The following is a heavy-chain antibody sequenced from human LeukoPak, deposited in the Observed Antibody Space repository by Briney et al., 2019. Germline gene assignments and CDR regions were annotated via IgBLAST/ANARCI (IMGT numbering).Heavy chain of an antibody. CDR3: AREGSGWYVDAFDT. Sequence: PGGSLRLSCVASGVSFNNFAMSWVRQAPGKGLEWVANIKQDGSEKYYVDSVKGRFTISRDNAKNSLYLQMNSLRAEDTAVYYCAREGSGWYVDAFDTWGQGTMVTVSS. CDR1: GVSFNNFA. D-gene: IGHD6-19*01. CDR2: IKQDGSEK. J-gene: IGHJ3*02. V-gene: IGHV3-7*01.